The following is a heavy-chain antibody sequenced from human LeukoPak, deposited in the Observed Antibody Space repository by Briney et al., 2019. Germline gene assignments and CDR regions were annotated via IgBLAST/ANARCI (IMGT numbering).Heavy chain of an antibody. V-gene: IGHV3-48*03. CDR1: GFTFSSYE. Sequence: GGSLRLSCAASGFTFSSYEMNWVRQAPGKGLEWVSYISSSGSTIYYADSVKGRFTISRDNAKNSLYLQMNSLRAEDTAVYYCARGHTSNVLRYFDWLLYYWGQGTLVTVSS. CDR3: ARGHTSNVLRYFDWLLYY. D-gene: IGHD3-9*01. J-gene: IGHJ4*02. CDR2: ISSSGSTI.